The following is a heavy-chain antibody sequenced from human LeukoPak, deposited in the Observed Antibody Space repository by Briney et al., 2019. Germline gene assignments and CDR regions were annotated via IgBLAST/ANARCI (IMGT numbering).Heavy chain of an antibody. J-gene: IGHJ4*02. Sequence: ASVRVSCTVSGYTFTGYYMHWVPQAPGKGLEGRGLVDPEDGEKIYAEKFQGRVTITADTSTDTAYMELSSLRTEDTAVYYCETDPYWGQGTLVTVSS. V-gene: IGHV1-69-2*01. CDR2: VDPEDGEK. CDR3: ETDPY. CDR1: GYTFTGYY.